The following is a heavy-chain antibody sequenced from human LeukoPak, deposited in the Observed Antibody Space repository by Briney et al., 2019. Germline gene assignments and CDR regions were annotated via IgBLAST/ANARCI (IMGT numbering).Heavy chain of an antibody. J-gene: IGHJ4*02. D-gene: IGHD3-16*01. Sequence: SVKVSRKASGVTFTIYAISWVRHAPGQGLEWVGGIIPIFGTANYAQKFQGRVTITADKSTTTAYMELSSLRSEDTAVYYCARDNDSRDPLHFDYWGQGTLVTVSS. CDR2: IIPIFGTA. CDR3: ARDNDSRDPLHFDY. CDR1: GVTFTIYA. V-gene: IGHV1-69*06.